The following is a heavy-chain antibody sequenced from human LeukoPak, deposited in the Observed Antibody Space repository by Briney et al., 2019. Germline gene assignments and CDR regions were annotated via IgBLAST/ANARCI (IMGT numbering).Heavy chain of an antibody. D-gene: IGHD3-10*01. Sequence: GGSLRLSCTTSGFTFGDYTVTWVRQAPGKGLEWVACIKSKGCDGITEHAASVRGRFSISRDDYKGIAYLKINNLKIEATAVYYCARGGVWFGDLGFLDPWGQGTLVTVSS. J-gene: IGHJ5*02. CDR1: GFTFGDYT. V-gene: IGHV3-49*04. CDR2: IKSKGCDGIT. CDR3: ARGGVWFGDLGFLDP.